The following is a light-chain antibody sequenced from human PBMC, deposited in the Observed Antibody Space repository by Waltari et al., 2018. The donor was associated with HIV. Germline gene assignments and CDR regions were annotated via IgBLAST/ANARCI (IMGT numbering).Light chain of an antibody. J-gene: IGLJ3*02. Sequence: HSALTQPASVSGSPGQSITISCTGPTSDISDFNFVSWYQQSPGRAPKLIIFEVYSRPSGISDLCSGSKSGVTASLTISALRAEDEADYFCSSYSARGFVVFGGGTKVTVL. CDR2: EVY. CDR1: TSDISDFNF. CDR3: SSYSARGFVV. V-gene: IGLV2-14*01.